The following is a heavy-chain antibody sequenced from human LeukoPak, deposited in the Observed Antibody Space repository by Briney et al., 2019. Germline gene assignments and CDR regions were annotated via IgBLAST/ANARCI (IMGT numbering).Heavy chain of an antibody. D-gene: IGHD3-10*01. CDR1: EFVFSDYY. CDR3: AREMEGDYGSGTFFDL. J-gene: IGHJ4*02. CDR2: ISDSGSTI. Sequence: PGGSLRLSCAASEFVFSDYYMSWIRQAPGKGLEWVSYISDSGSTIYYADSVKGRFTISRDNVKNSLYLQMNGLRAEDTAVYYCAREMEGDYGSGTFFDLWGQGNMATVSS. V-gene: IGHV3-11*01.